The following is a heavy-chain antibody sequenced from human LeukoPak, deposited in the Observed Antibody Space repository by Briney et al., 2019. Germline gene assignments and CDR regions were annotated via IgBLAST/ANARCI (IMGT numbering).Heavy chain of an antibody. D-gene: IGHD3-10*01. J-gene: IGHJ6*03. V-gene: IGHV4-61*02. CDR2: IYTSGST. Sequence: SETLSLTCTVSGGSISSGSYFWSWIRQPAGKGLEWIGRIYTSGSTNYNPSLKSRVTISVDTSKNQFSLKLSSVTAADTAVYYCARLHITMVRGGQMPRFGSLYYMDVWGKRTTVTISS. CDR3: ARLHITMVRGGQMPRFGSLYYMDV. CDR1: GGSISSGSYF.